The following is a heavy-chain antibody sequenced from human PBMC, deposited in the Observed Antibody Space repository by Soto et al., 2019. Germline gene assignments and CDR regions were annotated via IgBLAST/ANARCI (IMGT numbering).Heavy chain of an antibody. V-gene: IGHV4-39*01. CDR3: ARHSYSSSWLPSYYYYYGMDV. CDR2: IYYSGST. J-gene: IGHJ6*02. CDR1: GGSISGSSYY. Sequence: QLQLQESGPGLVKPSETLSLTCTVSGGSISGSSYYWGWIRQPPGKGLEWIGSIYYSGSTYYNPSLKSRVPISVDTSKNQFSLKLSSVTAADTAVYYCARHSYSSSWLPSYYYYYGMDVWGQGTTVTVSS. D-gene: IGHD6-13*01.